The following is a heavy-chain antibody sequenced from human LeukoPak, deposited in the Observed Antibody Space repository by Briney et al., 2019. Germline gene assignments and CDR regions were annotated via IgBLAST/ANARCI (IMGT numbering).Heavy chain of an antibody. J-gene: IGHJ4*02. CDR1: GGSFSGYY. Sequence: SETLSLTCAVYGGSFSGYYWSWIRQPPGKGLEWIGEINHSGSTNYNPSLKSRVTISVDTSKNQFSLKLSSVTAADTAVYYCARASMVRGSGFDYWGQGTLVTVSS. D-gene: IGHD3-10*01. V-gene: IGHV4-34*01. CDR3: ARASMVRGSGFDY. CDR2: INHSGST.